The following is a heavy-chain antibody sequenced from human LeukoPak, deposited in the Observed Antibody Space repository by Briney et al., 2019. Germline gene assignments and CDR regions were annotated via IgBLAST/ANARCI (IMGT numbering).Heavy chain of an antibody. V-gene: IGHV3-23*01. CDR3: AKVSTPLWGYSIVFDN. CDR1: GFTFSKYA. Sequence: GGSLRLSCAASGFTFSKYAMSWVRQAPGKGPEWVSAISDSGGSTYYADSVKGRFTISRDNSKNTLYLQMNSLRAEDTVVYYCAKVSTPLWGYSIVFDNWGQGTLVTVSS. D-gene: IGHD1-26*01. CDR2: ISDSGGST. J-gene: IGHJ4*02.